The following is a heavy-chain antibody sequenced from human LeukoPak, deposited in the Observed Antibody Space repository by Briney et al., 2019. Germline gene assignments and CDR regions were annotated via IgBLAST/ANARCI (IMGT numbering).Heavy chain of an antibody. CDR3: ARDGFDFWSGYPTTVDY. V-gene: IGHV3-48*01. CDR1: GFTFSSFS. CDR2: ISSSSNTI. Sequence: GGSLRLSCAASGFTFSSFSMNWVRQAPGRGLEWVSYISSSSNTIYYADSVKGRFTISGDNANNSLYLQMNSLRAEDTAVYYCARDGFDFWSGYPTTVDYWGQGRLVTVSS. J-gene: IGHJ4*02. D-gene: IGHD3-3*01.